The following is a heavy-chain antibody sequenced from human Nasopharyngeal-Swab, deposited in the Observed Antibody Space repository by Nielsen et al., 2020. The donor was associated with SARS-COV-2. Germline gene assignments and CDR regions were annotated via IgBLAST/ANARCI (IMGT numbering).Heavy chain of an antibody. CDR2: ISSSSSYI. CDR3: ARVGGLRFLEWLLSDDY. V-gene: IGHV3-21*01. D-gene: IGHD3-3*01. CDR1: GFTFSSYS. J-gene: IGHJ4*02. Sequence: GGSLRLSCAASGFTFSSYSMNWVRQAPGKGLEWVSSISSSSSYIYYADSVKGRFTISRDNAKNSLYLQMNSLRAEDTAVYYCARVGGLRFLEWLLSDDYWGQGTLVTVSS.